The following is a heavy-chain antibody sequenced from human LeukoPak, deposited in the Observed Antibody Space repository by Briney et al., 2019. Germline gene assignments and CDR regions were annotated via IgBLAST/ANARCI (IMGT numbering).Heavy chain of an antibody. V-gene: IGHV4-59*01. Sequence: SETLSLTCTVSGGSISSYYWSWIRQPPGKGLEWIGYIYYSGSTNYNPSLKSRVTISVDTSKNQFSLKLSSVTAADTAVYYCARGGTYYDFWSGYEAFDIWGQGTMVTVSS. CDR2: IYYSGST. D-gene: IGHD3-3*01. J-gene: IGHJ3*02. CDR1: GGSISSYY. CDR3: ARGGTYYDFWSGYEAFDI.